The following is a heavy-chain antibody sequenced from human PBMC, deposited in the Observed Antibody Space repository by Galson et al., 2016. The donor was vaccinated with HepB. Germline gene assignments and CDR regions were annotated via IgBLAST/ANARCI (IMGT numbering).Heavy chain of an antibody. J-gene: IGHJ6*02. CDR3: ARGGAHDFWSGYYPPHYYGMDV. V-gene: IGHV4-30-2*01. Sequence: WIGYIFHSGSTYYSPSLKSRVTISGDRSKNQFSLKLISVTAADTAVYYCARGGAHDFWSGYYPPHYYGMDVWGQGTTVTVSS. D-gene: IGHD3-3*01. CDR2: IFHSGST.